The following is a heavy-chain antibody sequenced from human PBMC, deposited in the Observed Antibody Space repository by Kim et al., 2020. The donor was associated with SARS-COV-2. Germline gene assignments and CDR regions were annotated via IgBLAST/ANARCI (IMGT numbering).Heavy chain of an antibody. D-gene: IGHD3-22*01. CDR2: ISSSSSTI. CDR1: GFTFSSYS. J-gene: IGHJ6*02. CDR3: ARINYYDSSGYRGYYGMDV. Sequence: GGSLRLSCAASGFTFSSYSMNWVRQAPGKGLEWVSYISSSSSTIYYADSVKGRFTISRDNAKNSLYLQMNSLRAEDTAVYYCARINYYDSSGYRGYYGMDVWGQGTTVTVSS. V-gene: IGHV3-48*04.